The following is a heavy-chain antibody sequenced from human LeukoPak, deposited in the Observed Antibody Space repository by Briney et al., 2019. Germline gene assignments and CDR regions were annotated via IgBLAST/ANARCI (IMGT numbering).Heavy chain of an antibody. Sequence: ASVKVSCKASGYTLTGYYMHWVRQAPGQGLEWMGWINPNSGGTNYAQKFQGRVTMTRDTSISTAYMELSRLRSDDTAVYYCARDGSSSWYFYYWGQGTLVTVSS. CDR3: ARDGSSSWYFYY. D-gene: IGHD6-13*01. V-gene: IGHV1-2*02. J-gene: IGHJ4*02. CDR1: GYTLTGYY. CDR2: INPNSGGT.